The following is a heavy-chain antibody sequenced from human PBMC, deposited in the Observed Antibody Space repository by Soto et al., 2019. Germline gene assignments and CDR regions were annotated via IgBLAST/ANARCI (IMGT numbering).Heavy chain of an antibody. CDR2: IKQDGSEK. CDR1: GFTFSSYW. CDR3: ARDTRFLEWLLYGGGFDY. V-gene: IGHV3-7*01. D-gene: IGHD3-3*01. J-gene: IGHJ4*02. Sequence: EVQLVESGGGLVQPGGSLRLSCAASGFTFSSYWMSWVRQAPGKGLEWVANIKQDGSEKYYVDSVKGRFTISRDNAKNSLYLQMNCLRAEDTAVYYCARDTRFLEWLLYGGGFDYWGQGTLVTVSS.